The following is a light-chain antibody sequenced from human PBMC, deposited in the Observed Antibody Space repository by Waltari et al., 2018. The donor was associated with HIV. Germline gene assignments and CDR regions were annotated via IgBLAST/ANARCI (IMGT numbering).Light chain of an antibody. CDR2: EDN. J-gene: IGLJ2*01. CDR3: SSYTDSSVI. CDR1: SSDIGNYKH. V-gene: IGLV2-14*01. Sequence: QSALTPPASVSGSPGQSLTLSCTGASSDIGNYKHFSWYQHHPGIAPKLIIYEDNNRPSGVSNRFSGSKSGKTASLTISGLQAEDESDYYCSSYTDSSVIFGGGTKVTVL.